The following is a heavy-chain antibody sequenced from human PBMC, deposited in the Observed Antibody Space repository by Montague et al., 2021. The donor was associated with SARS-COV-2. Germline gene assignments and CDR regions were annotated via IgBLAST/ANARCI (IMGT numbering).Heavy chain of an antibody. CDR1: GDSVSRNSVA. CDR2: TYYTSRWHN. J-gene: IGHJ4*01. D-gene: IGHD1-26*01. CDR3: ARDGDGWEVPFDF. V-gene: IGHV6-1*01. Sequence: SLIPGDSVSRNSVAWTWIRQSPSRGLEYLGRTYYTSRWHNDQAPSVKGRLTVNPDTSKNQFSLHLNFVTPEDTAVYYCARDGDGWEVPFDFWSQGTLVTVSS.